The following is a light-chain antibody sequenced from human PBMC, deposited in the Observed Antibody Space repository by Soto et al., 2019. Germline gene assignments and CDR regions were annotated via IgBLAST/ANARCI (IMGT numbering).Light chain of an antibody. V-gene: IGKV3-15*01. CDR2: GAS. Sequence: EVEMTQSPATLSVSPGEGATLSCRASQSGNSNLAWYQQKPGQAPRLLIYGASTRATGIPARFSGSGSGTEFTLTISSLQSEDFAIYYCQQYIDWPPRYTFGQGTKLEIK. CDR3: QQYIDWPPRYT. CDR1: QSGNSN. J-gene: IGKJ2*01.